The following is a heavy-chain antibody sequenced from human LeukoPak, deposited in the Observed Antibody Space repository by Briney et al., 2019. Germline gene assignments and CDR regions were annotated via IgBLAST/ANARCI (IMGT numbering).Heavy chain of an antibody. D-gene: IGHD1-1*01. CDR3: AKGNWRYFDY. Sequence: GGSLRLSCAAPGXTFSTYVMSCVRQAPGKGLESVSAVSGSGGSTYYADSVKGRFTMSRDNSKHTLYLQMNSLGADDTAVYYCAKGNWRYFDYWGQGTLVTVSS. CDR1: GXTFSTYV. J-gene: IGHJ4*02. CDR2: VSGSGGST. V-gene: IGHV3-23*01.